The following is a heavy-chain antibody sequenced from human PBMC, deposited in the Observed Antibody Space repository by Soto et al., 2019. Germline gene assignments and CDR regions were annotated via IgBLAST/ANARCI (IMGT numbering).Heavy chain of an antibody. CDR1: GYTFTSYG. V-gene: IGHV1-18*01. Sequence: ASVKVSCKASGYTFTSYGISWVRQVPGQGLEWMGWISAYNGNTNYAQKLQGRVTMTTDTSTSTAYMELRSLRSDDTAVYYCARDWKFVLMKDGMDVWGQGTTVTVSS. D-gene: IGHD2-8*01. CDR2: ISAYNGNT. J-gene: IGHJ6*02. CDR3: ARDWKFVLMKDGMDV.